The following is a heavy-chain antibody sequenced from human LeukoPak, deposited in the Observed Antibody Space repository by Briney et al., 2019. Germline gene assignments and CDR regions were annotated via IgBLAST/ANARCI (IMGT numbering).Heavy chain of an antibody. CDR3: ARGAAAGHYYYYYMDV. CDR2: INPNSGGT. CDR1: GYTFTGYY. J-gene: IGHJ6*03. D-gene: IGHD6-13*01. Sequence: GASVKVSCKASGYTFTGYYMHWVRQAPGQGLEWLGWINPNSGGTNYAQTFQGRGTMTRDTSISTAYMELSRLRSDDTAVYYCARGAAAGHYYYYYMDVWGKGTTVTVSS. V-gene: IGHV1-2*02.